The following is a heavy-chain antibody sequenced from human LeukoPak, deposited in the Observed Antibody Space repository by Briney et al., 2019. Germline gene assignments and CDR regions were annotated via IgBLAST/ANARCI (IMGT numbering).Heavy chain of an antibody. CDR2: IYYSGST. V-gene: IGHV4-31*03. J-gene: IGHJ3*02. CDR1: GGSISSGGYY. Sequence: PSQTLSLTCTVSGGSISSGGYYWRWIRQHPGKGLEWIGYIYYSGSTYYNPSLKSRVTISVDTSKNQFSLKLSSVTAADTAVYYCARSGRSSDAFDIWGQGTMVTVSS. CDR3: ARSGRSSDAFDI. D-gene: IGHD2-15*01.